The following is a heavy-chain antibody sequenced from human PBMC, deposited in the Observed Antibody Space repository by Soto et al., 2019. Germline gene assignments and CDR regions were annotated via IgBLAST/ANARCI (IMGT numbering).Heavy chain of an antibody. CDR3: ARDSPYGTDYYYYGMDV. D-gene: IGHD1-1*01. CDR2: IIPIFGTA. Sequence: SVKVSCKASGGTFSGYAISWVRQAPGQGLEWMGGIIPIFGTANYAQKFQGRVTITADESTSTAYMELSSLRSEDTAVYYCARDSPYGTDYYYYGMDVWGQGTTVTVTS. CDR1: GGTFSGYA. J-gene: IGHJ6*02. V-gene: IGHV1-69*13.